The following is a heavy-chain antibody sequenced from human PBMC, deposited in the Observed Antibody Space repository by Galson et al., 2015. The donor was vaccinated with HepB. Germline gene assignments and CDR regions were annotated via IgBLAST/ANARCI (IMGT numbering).Heavy chain of an antibody. V-gene: IGHV4-30-4*01. D-gene: IGHD3-16*02. CDR1: GDSISSGDYY. CDR3: ARETYYDYVWGNYRHDAFDI. J-gene: IGHJ3*02. Sequence: TLSLTCTVSGDSISSGDYYWSWIRQPPGKGLEWIGYIYYSGSTYYNPSLKSRLTISIDMSKNQFSLKLSSVTAADTAEYYCARETYYDYVWGNYRHDAFDIWGQGTVVTVSS. CDR2: IYYSGST.